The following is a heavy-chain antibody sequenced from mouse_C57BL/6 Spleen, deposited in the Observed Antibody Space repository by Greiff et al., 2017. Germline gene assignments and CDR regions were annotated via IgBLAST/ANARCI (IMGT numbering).Heavy chain of an antibody. V-gene: IGHV1-82*01. J-gene: IGHJ4*01. Sequence: QVQLQQSGPELVKPGASVKISCKASGYAFSSSWMNWVKQRPGKGLEWIGRIYPGDGDTNYNGKFKGKATLTADKSSSTAYMQLSSLTSEDAAVYFCTRSSAYYYGSTKYYYAMDYWGQGTSVTVSS. CDR3: TRSSAYYYGSTKYYYAMDY. CDR2: IYPGDGDT. CDR1: GYAFSSSW. D-gene: IGHD1-1*01.